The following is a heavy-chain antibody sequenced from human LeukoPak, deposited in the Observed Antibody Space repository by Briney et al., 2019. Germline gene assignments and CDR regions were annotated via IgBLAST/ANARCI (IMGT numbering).Heavy chain of an antibody. Sequence: PGGSLRLSCAASGFTLRNHAMHWVRQAPGKGLEYVSAINSNGDTTYYGDSVKGRFTISRDNSKSTLFLQMGSLRPADTAVYYCAREERGLAIDYWGQGALVTVSS. D-gene: IGHD3/OR15-3a*01. CDR3: AREERGLAIDY. J-gene: IGHJ4*02. V-gene: IGHV3-64*02. CDR2: INSNGDTT. CDR1: GFTLRNHA.